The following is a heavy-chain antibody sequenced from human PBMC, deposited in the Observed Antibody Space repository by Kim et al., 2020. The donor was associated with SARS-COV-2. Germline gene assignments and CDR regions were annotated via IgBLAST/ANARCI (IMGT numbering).Heavy chain of an antibody. CDR2: ITKSSTTI. J-gene: IGHJ3*02. CDR1: GFTFSAYD. Sequence: GGSLRLSCATSGFTFSAYDMNWVRQAPGKGLEWLSFITKSSTTIYYADSVEGRFTISRDNAKNSLFLQMNSLRDEDTALYYWVSDRMGGAFEMWGQGTMVTVSS. D-gene: IGHD3-16*01. V-gene: IGHV3-48*02. CDR3: VSDRMGGAFEM.